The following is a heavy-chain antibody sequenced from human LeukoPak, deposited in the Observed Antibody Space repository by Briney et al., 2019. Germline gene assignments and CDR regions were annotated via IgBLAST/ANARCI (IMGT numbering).Heavy chain of an antibody. D-gene: IGHD1-1*01. CDR3: ARVSWFPGTSYYYMDV. Sequence: SETLSLTCTVAGGSVSSYYWSWIRQPPGKGLEWIGYIYYSGTTNYNPSLKSRVTISVDTSKNQFSLKLSSVTAADTAVYYCARVSWFPGTSYYYMDVWGKGTTVTVSS. J-gene: IGHJ6*03. V-gene: IGHV4-59*02. CDR2: IYYSGTT. CDR1: GGSVSSYY.